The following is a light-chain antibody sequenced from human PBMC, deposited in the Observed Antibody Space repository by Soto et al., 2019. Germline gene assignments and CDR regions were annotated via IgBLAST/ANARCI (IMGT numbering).Light chain of an antibody. CDR3: QRYNSYWT. CDR1: QGISNY. J-gene: IGKJ1*01. V-gene: IGKV1-27*01. CDR2: VAS. Sequence: DIQMTQSPSSLSASVGDRVTITCRASQGISNYLAWYQQKPGKVPKLLIYVASTLQSGVPSRFSGSGSGTDFTLTISSLQPDDFATYYCQRYNSYWTFGQGTKVDIK.